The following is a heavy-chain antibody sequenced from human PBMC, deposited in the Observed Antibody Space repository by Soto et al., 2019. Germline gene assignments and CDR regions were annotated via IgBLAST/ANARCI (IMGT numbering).Heavy chain of an antibody. Sequence: PSETLSLTCTVSGGSISSGGYYWSWIRQHPGKGLEWIGYIYYSGSTYYNPSLKSRVTISVDTSKNQFSLKLSSVTAADTAVYYCARLRRIRYYYYGMDVRGQGTTVTVSS. CDR1: GGSISSGGYY. V-gene: IGHV4-31*03. J-gene: IGHJ6*02. D-gene: IGHD2-15*01. CDR3: ARLRRIRYYYYGMDV. CDR2: IYYSGST.